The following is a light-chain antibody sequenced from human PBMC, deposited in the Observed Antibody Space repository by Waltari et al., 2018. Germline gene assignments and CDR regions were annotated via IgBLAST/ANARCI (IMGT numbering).Light chain of an antibody. Sequence: EIVLTQSPGTLSLSQGESATLSCRTSQRVTRVLAWYQQKPGQAPRLLIYGASNRATGIPDRFSGSGSGTDFSLTISSLEPEDFAVYYCQHYLRLPVTFGQGTKVEVK. CDR2: GAS. CDR1: QRVTRV. CDR3: QHYLRLPVT. J-gene: IGKJ1*01. V-gene: IGKV3-20*01.